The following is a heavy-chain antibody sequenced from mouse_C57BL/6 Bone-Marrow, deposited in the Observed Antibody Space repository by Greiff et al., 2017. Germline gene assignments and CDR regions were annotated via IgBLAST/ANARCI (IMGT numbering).Heavy chain of an antibody. J-gene: IGHJ1*03. CDR2: LDPSDSYT. D-gene: IGHD1-3*01. CDR3: ARDGDIRYFDD. V-gene: IGHV1-69*01. CDR1: GYTFTSYW. Sequence: VQLQQPGAELVMPGASVKLSCKASGYTFTSYWMHWVKQRPGQGLEWIGELDPSDSYTNYNQKFKGKSTLTVDKSSSTAYMQLSSLTSEASAVSDCARDGDIRYFDDWGTGTTVTVAA.